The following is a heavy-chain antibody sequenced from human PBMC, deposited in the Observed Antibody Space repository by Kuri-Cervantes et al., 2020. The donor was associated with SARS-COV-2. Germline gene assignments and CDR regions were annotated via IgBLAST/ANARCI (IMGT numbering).Heavy chain of an antibody. V-gene: IGHV3-74*01. J-gene: IGHJ4*02. D-gene: IGHD1-26*01. CDR3: ARAFLRGGSDY. Sequence: ETLSLTCAASGFTFSNYWMHWVRQAPGKGLVWVSRTNTDGSSTSYADSVKGRFTISRDNAKNTLYLQMSSLRAEDTAVYYCARAFLRGGSDYWGQGTLVTVSS. CDR1: GFTFSNYW. CDR2: TNTDGSST.